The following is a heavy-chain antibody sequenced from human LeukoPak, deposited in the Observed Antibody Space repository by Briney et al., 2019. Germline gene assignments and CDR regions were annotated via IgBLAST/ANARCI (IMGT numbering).Heavy chain of an antibody. CDR2: ISYDGSNK. V-gene: IGHV3-30*03. J-gene: IGHJ6*02. CDR1: GFIFSNYG. D-gene: IGHD4-17*01. CDR3: ARDPYGDRQAYYYGMDV. Sequence: PGGSLRLSCAASGFIFSNYGMHWVRQTPGKGLEWVTVISYDGSNKYYADSVKGRFTISRDNSKNTLYLQMNSLRAEDTAVYYCARDPYGDRQAYYYGMDVWGQGTTVTVSS.